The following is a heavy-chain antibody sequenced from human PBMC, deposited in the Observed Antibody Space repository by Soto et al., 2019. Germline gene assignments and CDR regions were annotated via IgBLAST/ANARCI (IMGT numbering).Heavy chain of an antibody. V-gene: IGHV4-34*01. CDR3: VGGRSRLGGFDY. Sequence: SETLSLTCAVKTESFSHYYWIWIRQPPGKGLEWIGEIDHSGNTNYSPSLKSRVAISVDTSKNQFSLKLNSVTAADTAEYYCVGGRSRLGGFDYWGQGTQVTVSS. CDR2: IDHSGNT. CDR1: TESFSHYY. D-gene: IGHD2-15*01. J-gene: IGHJ4*02.